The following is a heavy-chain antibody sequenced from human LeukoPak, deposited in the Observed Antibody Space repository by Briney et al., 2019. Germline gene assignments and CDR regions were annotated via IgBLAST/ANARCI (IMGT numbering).Heavy chain of an antibody. CDR3: ARRYYDILTGYSIDY. D-gene: IGHD3-9*01. CDR1: GGSFSGYY. V-gene: IGHV4-34*01. Sequence: SETLSLTCAVYGGSFSGYYWSWIRQPPGKGLEWIGEINHSGSTNYNPSLKSRVTISVDTSKNQFSLKLSSVIAADTAVYYCARRYYDILTGYSIDYWGQGTLVTVSS. J-gene: IGHJ4*02. CDR2: INHSGST.